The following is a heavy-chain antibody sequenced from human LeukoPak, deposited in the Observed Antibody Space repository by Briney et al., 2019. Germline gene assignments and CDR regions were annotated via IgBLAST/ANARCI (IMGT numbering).Heavy chain of an antibody. Sequence: PGGSLRLSCAASGFTFSSYGMSWVRQAPGKGLEWVSAISGSGGSTYYADSVKGRFTISRDNSKNTLYLKMNSLRAEDTAVYYCAKYYYDSSGYFPFYWYFDLWGRGTLVTVSS. D-gene: IGHD3-22*01. J-gene: IGHJ2*01. V-gene: IGHV3-23*01. CDR1: GFTFSSYG. CDR3: AKYYYDSSGYFPFYWYFDL. CDR2: ISGSGGST.